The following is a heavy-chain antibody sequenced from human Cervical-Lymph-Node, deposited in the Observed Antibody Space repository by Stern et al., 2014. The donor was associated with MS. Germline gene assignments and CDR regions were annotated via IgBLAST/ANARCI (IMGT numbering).Heavy chain of an antibody. Sequence: QVQLVQSGAEVKKPGASVKVSCKASGYTFTSYYMHWVRQAPGQGLEWMGIINPSGGSTSYAQKFQGRVTMTRDTSTSTVYMELSSLRSEDTAVYYCARSRSDRTGGDYFDYWGQGTLVTVSS. V-gene: IGHV1-46*03. CDR3: ARSRSDRTGGDYFDY. D-gene: IGHD6-19*01. J-gene: IGHJ4*02. CDR2: INPSGGST. CDR1: GYTFTSYY.